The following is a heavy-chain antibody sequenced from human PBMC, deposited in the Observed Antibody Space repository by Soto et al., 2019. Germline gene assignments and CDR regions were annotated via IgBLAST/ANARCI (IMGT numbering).Heavy chain of an antibody. CDR1: GFTFSSYS. CDR3: AREYYGMTDAFDI. CDR2: ISSSSSTI. J-gene: IGHJ3*02. D-gene: IGHD3-10*01. Sequence: AGSLRLSCAASGFTFSSYSMNWVRQAPGKGLEWVSYISSSSSTIYYADSVKGRFTISRDNAKNSLYLQMNSLRDEDTAVYYCAREYYGMTDAFDIWGQGTMVTVSS. V-gene: IGHV3-48*02.